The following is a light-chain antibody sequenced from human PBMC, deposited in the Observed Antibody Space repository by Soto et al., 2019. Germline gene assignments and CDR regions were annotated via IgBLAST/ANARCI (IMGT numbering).Light chain of an antibody. CDR1: SNDVGGYDY. CDR3: SSYTSRATLV. CDR2: DVS. Sequence: QSALTQPASVSGSPGQSITISCTGTSNDVGGYDYVTWYQHHPGKAPKLVIYDVSNRPSGISDRFSASKSGNTASLTISGVQAEDEAHYYCSSYTSRATLVFGGGTKVTVL. J-gene: IGLJ2*01. V-gene: IGLV2-14*03.